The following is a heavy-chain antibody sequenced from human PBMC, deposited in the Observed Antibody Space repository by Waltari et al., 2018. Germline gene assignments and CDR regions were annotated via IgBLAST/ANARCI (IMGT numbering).Heavy chain of an antibody. CDR2: ISSRGSTI. J-gene: IGHJ6*02. CDR1: GFTFSSYE. V-gene: IGHV3-48*03. CDR3: AREGGFLYYYYGMDV. Sequence: EVQLVESGGGLVQPGGSLRLSCAASGFTFSSYEMNWVRQAPGKGLEWVSYISSRGSTIYYADSVKGRFTISRDNAKNSLYLQMNSLRAEDTAVYYCAREGGFLYYYYGMDVWGQGTTVTVSS. D-gene: IGHD1-26*01.